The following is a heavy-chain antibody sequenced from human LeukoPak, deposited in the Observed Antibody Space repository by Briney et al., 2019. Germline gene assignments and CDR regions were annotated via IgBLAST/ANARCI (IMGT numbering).Heavy chain of an antibody. CDR1: GFTFNLAW. Sequence: GGSLRLSCATSGFTFNLAWMSWVRQAPGRGLDWVGRIKRNTQGATTDYAAAVKGRFTISRDDSKNTLYLQMNSLEIEDTGVYYCTTHPGYESYWGQGTLVTVSS. CDR2: IKRNTQGATT. CDR3: TTHPGYESY. J-gene: IGHJ4*02. V-gene: IGHV3-15*01. D-gene: IGHD2-15*01.